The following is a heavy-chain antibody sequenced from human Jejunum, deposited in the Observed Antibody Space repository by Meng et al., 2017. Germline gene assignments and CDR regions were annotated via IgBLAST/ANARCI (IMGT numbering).Heavy chain of an antibody. D-gene: IGHD7-27*01. CDR2: VISKNGGT. J-gene: IGHJ4*02. CDR3: ARDVTGDGIVYCDF. CDR1: GYTFTDYY. V-gene: IGHV1-2*02. Sequence: ASVKVSCKASGYTFTDYYIHWARQAPGQGLEWMGWVISKNGGTSYAQEFQGRVTMTRDTSMSTAYMELSSLTSDDTAVYYCARDVTGDGIVYCDFWGQGTRVTRFS.